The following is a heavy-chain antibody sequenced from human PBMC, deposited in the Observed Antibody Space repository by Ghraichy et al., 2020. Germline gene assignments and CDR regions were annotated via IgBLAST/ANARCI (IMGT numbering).Heavy chain of an antibody. J-gene: IGHJ6*02. Sequence: GGSLRLSCAASGFTVSSNYMSWVRQAPGKGLEWVSVIYSGGSTYYADSVKGRFTISRDNSKNTLYLQMNSLRAEDTAVYYCARVSRWSGYFRYYYYGMDVWGQGTTVTVSS. CDR2: IYSGGST. D-gene: IGHD3-3*01. CDR1: GFTVSSNY. CDR3: ARVSRWSGYFRYYYYGMDV. V-gene: IGHV3-53*01.